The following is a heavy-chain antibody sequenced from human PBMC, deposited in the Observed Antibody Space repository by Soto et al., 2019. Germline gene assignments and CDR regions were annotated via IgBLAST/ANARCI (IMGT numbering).Heavy chain of an antibody. J-gene: IGHJ6*02. CDR2: ISSSSSYI. CDR3: ARSWYYYDSSGYYFYYGMDV. D-gene: IGHD3-22*01. CDR1: GFTFSSYS. V-gene: IGHV3-21*01. Sequence: GSLRLSCAASGFTFSSYSMNWVRQAPGKGLEWVSSISSSSSYIYYADSVKGRFTISRDNAKNSLYLQMNSLRAEDTAVYYCARSWYYYDSSGYYFYYGMDVWGQGTTVTVSS.